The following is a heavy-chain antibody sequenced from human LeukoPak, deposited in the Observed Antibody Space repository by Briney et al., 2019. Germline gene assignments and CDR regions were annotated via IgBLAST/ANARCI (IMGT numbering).Heavy chain of an antibody. Sequence: GESLKISCKGSGYSFTSYWIGWVRQMPGKGLEWMGIIYPGDSDTRYSPSFQGQVTTSADKSISTAYLQWSSLKASDTAMYYCARHVTAAITMADAFDIWGQGTMVTVSS. J-gene: IGHJ3*02. CDR3: ARHVTAAITMADAFDI. D-gene: IGHD2-2*01. V-gene: IGHV5-51*01. CDR1: GYSFTSYW. CDR2: IYPGDSDT.